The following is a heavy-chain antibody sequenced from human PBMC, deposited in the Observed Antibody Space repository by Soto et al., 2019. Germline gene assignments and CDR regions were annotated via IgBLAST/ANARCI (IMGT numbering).Heavy chain of an antibody. V-gene: IGHV4-30-4*01. CDR1: GGSISSGDYY. Sequence: QVQLQESGPGLVKPSQTLSLTCTVSGGSISSGDYYWSWIRQPPGKGLEWIGYIYYSGSTYYNPSLKSRVTISVDTSKNQFSLKLSSVTAADTAVYYCARRATYYYDSGGYSGLNTLDYWGQGTLVTVSS. D-gene: IGHD3-22*01. CDR2: IYYSGST. CDR3: ARRATYYYDSGGYSGLNTLDY. J-gene: IGHJ4*02.